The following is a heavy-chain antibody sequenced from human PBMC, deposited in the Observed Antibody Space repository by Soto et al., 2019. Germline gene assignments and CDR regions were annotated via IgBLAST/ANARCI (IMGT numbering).Heavy chain of an antibody. J-gene: IGHJ6*02. CDR1: GFTFSSYA. Sequence: GGSLRLSCAASGFTFSSYAMSWVRQAPGKGLEWVSAISGSGGSTYYADSVKGRFTISRDNSKNTLYLQMNSLRAEDTAVYYCAKATRTRYCSGGSCYYYYYGMDVWGQGTTVTVSS. CDR3: AKATRTRYCSGGSCYYYYYGMDV. CDR2: ISGSGGST. D-gene: IGHD2-15*01. V-gene: IGHV3-23*01.